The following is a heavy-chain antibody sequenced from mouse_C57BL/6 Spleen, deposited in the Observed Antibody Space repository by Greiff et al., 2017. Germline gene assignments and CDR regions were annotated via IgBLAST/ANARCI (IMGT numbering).Heavy chain of an antibody. V-gene: IGHV1-9*01. Sequence: QVQLQQSGAELMKPGASVKLSCKATGYTFTGYWIEWVKQRPGHGLEWIGEILPGSGSTNYNEKFKGKATFTADTSSNTADMQLSSLTTEDPAIYYCARRVVARGHYYAMDYWGQGTSVTVSS. D-gene: IGHD1-1*01. J-gene: IGHJ4*01. CDR1: GYTFTGYW. CDR3: ARRVVARGHYYAMDY. CDR2: ILPGSGST.